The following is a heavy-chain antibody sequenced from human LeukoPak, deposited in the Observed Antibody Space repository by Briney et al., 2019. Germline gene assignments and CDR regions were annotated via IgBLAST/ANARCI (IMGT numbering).Heavy chain of an antibody. CDR2: INPNSGNT. CDR1: GYTFTNYD. D-gene: IGHD2-2*01. J-gene: IGHJ4*02. V-gene: IGHV1-8*01. CDR3: ARVNCSSTSCRSKFLDY. Sequence: GASVKVSCKASGYTFTNYDINWVRQATGQGLEWMGWINPNSGNTGYAQKFQGRVTMTRNTSISTAYMELSSLRSEDTAVYYCARVNCSSTSCRSKFLDYWGQGTLVTVPS.